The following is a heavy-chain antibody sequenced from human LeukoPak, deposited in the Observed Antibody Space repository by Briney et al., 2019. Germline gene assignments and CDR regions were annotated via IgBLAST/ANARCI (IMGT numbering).Heavy chain of an antibody. CDR3: ARDRGTGTTGLYYYMDV. CDR2: INPNSGGT. V-gene: IGHV1-2*02. J-gene: IGHJ6*03. D-gene: IGHD1-14*01. CDR1: GYTFTDYY. Sequence: ASVKVSCKASGYTFTDYYIHWVRQAPGQGLEWMGWINPNSGGTNYAQKFQGRVTMTRDTSISTAYMELSRLRSDDTAVYYCARDRGTGTTGLYYYMDVWGKGTTVTVSS.